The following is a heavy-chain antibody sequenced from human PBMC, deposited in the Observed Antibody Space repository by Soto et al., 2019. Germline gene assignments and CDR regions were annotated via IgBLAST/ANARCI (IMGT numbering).Heavy chain of an antibody. CDR1: GYTFRSYY. CDR3: ARASGPAVAGTPVSY. J-gene: IGHJ4*02. Sequence: ASVKVSCKASGYTFRSYYMHWVRQAPGQGPEWMGLINPSGGGTSYAQKFQDRVTLTRDTSTSTVYMELSSLRSEDTAVYYCARASGPAVAGTPVSYWGQGTLVTVSS. CDR2: INPSGGGT. D-gene: IGHD6-19*01. V-gene: IGHV1-46*03.